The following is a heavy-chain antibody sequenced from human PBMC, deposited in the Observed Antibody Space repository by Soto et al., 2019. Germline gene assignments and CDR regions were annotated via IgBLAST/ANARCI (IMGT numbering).Heavy chain of an antibody. CDR2: IYHSGST. D-gene: IGHD3-22*01. Sequence: PSETLSLTCAVSGGSISGSNWWSWVRQPPGKGLEWIGEIYHSGSTNYNPSLKSRVTISVDKSKNQFSLKLSSVTAADTAVYYCASRTGDYYDSSGYYYYGMDVWGQGTTVTVSS. CDR3: ASRTGDYYDSSGYYYYGMDV. V-gene: IGHV4-4*02. CDR1: GGSISGSNW. J-gene: IGHJ6*02.